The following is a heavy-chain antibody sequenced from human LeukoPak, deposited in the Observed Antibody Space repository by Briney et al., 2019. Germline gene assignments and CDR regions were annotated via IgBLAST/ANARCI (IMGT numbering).Heavy chain of an antibody. V-gene: IGHV4-31*03. CDR2: IYYSGRT. CDR1: GGSISSGGYY. D-gene: IGHD3-22*01. J-gene: IGHJ4*02. Sequence: SETLSLTCTVSGGSISSGGYYWSWIRQHPGKGLEWIVYIYYSGRTYYNPSHKRRVTISVDTSKIQFSLKLSSVTAADTAVYYCARGIDDSSGYYPFGYWGQGTLVTVSS. CDR3: ARGIDDSSGYYPFGY.